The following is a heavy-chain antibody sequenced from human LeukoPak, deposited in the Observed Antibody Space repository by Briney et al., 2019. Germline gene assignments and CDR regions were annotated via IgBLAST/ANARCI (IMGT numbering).Heavy chain of an antibody. CDR2: ISTGGSYK. CDR3: ARGSSSAYYPYGY. D-gene: IGHD3-22*01. Sequence: GGSLRLSCAASGFTFSQYEMNWVRQAPGKGLEWVSYISTGGSYKYYADSVKGRFTISRDDAKNSLYLQMNSLRAEDTAVYYCARGSSSAYYPYGYWGQGTLVTVSS. J-gene: IGHJ4*02. CDR1: GFTFSQYE. V-gene: IGHV3-48*03.